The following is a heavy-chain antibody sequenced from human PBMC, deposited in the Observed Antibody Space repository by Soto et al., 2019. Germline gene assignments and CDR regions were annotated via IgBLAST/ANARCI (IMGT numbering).Heavy chain of an antibody. CDR1: GFTFSSYG. J-gene: IGHJ6*02. CDR3: ARESGYSYGFSPNYGMDV. V-gene: IGHV3-33*01. Sequence: GGSLRLSCAASGFTFSSYGMHWVRQAPGKGLEWVAVIWYDGSNKYYADSVKGRFTISRDNSKNTLYLQMNSLRAEDTAVYYCARESGYSYGFSPNYGMDVWGQGTTVTVSS. CDR2: IWYDGSNK. D-gene: IGHD5-18*01.